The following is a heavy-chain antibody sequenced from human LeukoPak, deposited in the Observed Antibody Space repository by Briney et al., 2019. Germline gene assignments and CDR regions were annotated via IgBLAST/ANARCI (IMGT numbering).Heavy chain of an antibody. CDR3: ARVKSSSWYPLLLY. CDR1: GYTFTSYG. V-gene: IGHV1-18*01. CDR2: ISAYNGNT. D-gene: IGHD6-13*01. J-gene: IGHJ4*02. Sequence: ASVKVSCKASGYTFTSYGISWVRQAPGQGLEWMGWISAYNGNTNYAQKLQGRVTMTTDTSTSTAYMELRSLRSDDTAVYYCARVKSSSWYPLLLYWGQGTLVTVSS.